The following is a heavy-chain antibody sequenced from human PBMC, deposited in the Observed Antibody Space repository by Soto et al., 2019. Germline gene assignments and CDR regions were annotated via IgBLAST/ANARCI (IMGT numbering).Heavy chain of an antibody. CDR3: ARVVPGAEAWFGP. Sequence: ASVKVSCKASGGTFSSYAITWVRQAPGQPLEWLGWISLYSDGTNYAQKFQGRVSMTTDTSTTTAYMELRSLRSDDTAVYYCARVVPGAEAWFGPWGQGTLVTVSS. V-gene: IGHV1-18*01. D-gene: IGHD2-2*01. J-gene: IGHJ5*02. CDR1: GGTFSSYA. CDR2: ISLYSDGT.